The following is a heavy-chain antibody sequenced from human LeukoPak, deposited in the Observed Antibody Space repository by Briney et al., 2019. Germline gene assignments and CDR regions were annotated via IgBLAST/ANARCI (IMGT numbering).Heavy chain of an antibody. J-gene: IGHJ4*02. CDR2: IKPDETEK. CDR3: ARTIDSGSYYYELDY. D-gene: IGHD1-26*01. CDR1: GFTFTNYW. V-gene: IGHV3-7*01. Sequence: GGSLRLSCAASGFTFTNYWMTWVRQAPGKRLEWLADIKPDETEKYYIDSVKGRFTISRDNSKNTLYLQMGSLRAEDMAVYYCARTIDSGSYYYELDYWGQGTLVTVSS.